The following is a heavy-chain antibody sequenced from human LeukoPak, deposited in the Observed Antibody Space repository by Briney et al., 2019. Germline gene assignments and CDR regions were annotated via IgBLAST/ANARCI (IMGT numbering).Heavy chain of an antibody. D-gene: IGHD6-13*01. CDR2: ISSSSSYI. J-gene: IGHJ4*02. V-gene: IGHV3-21*01. Sequence: GGSLRLSCAASGFTFSSYGMNWVRQAPGKGLEWVSSISSSSSYIYYADSVKGRFTISRDNAKNSLYLQMNSLRAEDTAVYYCARDFGRAAADENYWGQGTLVTVSS. CDR1: GFTFSSYG. CDR3: ARDFGRAAADENY.